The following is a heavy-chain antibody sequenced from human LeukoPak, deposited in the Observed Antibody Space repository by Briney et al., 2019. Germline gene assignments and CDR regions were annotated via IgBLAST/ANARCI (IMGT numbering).Heavy chain of an antibody. V-gene: IGHV3-21*01. CDR3: AREKGYDSSGFDY. CDR2: ISSSSSYI. Sequence: PGGSLRLSCTASGFTFGDYAMSWVRQAPGKGLEWVSSISSSSSYIYYADSVKGRFTISRDNAKNSLYLQMNSLRAEDTAVYYCAREKGYDSSGFDYWGQGTLVTVSS. D-gene: IGHD3-22*01. CDR1: GFTFGDYA. J-gene: IGHJ4*02.